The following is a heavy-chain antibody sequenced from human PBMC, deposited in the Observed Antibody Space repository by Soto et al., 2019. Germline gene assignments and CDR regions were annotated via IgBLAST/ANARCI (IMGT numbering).Heavy chain of an antibody. CDR3: ARAGDRPNYHYYYGMDV. V-gene: IGHV4-30-4*01. CDR1: GGSVSGASISSTDYY. D-gene: IGHD3-16*01. Sequence: QVQLQESGPGLVKPSQTLSLTCTVSGGSVSGASISSTDYYWSWIRQPPGKGLEWIGYIYSSGSNYYNPSLMGRVTISVDTSKNQFSLKLSSLTAADTAVYYCARAGDRPNYHYYYGMDVWGQGTTVTVSS. J-gene: IGHJ6*02. CDR2: IYSSGSN.